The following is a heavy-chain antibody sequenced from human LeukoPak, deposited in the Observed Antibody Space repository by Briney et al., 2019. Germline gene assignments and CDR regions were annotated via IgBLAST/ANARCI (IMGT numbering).Heavy chain of an antibody. J-gene: IGHJ4*02. V-gene: IGHV1-2*02. CDR3: ARAGETYYYDSSGFTIDY. D-gene: IGHD3-22*01. CDR2: INPNSGGT. Sequence: ASVKVSCKASGYTFTGYYMHWVRQAPGQGLEWMGWINPNSGGTNYAQKVQGMVTLPRDTSISTAYMELSRLRSDDTAVYYCARAGETYYYDSSGFTIDYWGQGTLATVSS. CDR1: GYTFTGYY.